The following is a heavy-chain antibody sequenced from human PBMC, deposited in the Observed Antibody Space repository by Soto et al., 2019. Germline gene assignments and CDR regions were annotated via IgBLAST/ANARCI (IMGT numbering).Heavy chain of an antibody. D-gene: IGHD6-13*01. CDR1: GFPFSSYA. CDR2: ISGSGGIT. V-gene: IGHV3-23*01. Sequence: GGSLRLSCAASGFPFSSYATGWVRQAPDKGLDWVSAISGSGGITYYADSVKGRFTISRDNSKNMLYLQMNRLTTEDTAIYYCTKGGIQVHDYWGQGTLVTVSS. CDR3: TKGGIQVHDY. J-gene: IGHJ4*02.